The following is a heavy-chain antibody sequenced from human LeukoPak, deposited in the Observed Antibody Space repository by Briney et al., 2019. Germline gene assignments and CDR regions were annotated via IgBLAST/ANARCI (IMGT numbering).Heavy chain of an antibody. CDR3: VIADYYDSSGYYQSAFDI. CDR2: IIPIFGTA. D-gene: IGHD3-22*01. J-gene: IGHJ3*02. CDR1: GGTFSSYA. Sequence: SVKVSCKASGGTFSSYAISWVRQAPGQGLEWMGGIIPIFGTANYAQKFQGRVTITADESTSTAYMELSSLRSEDTAVYYCVIADYYDSSGYYQSAFDIWGQGTMVTVSS. V-gene: IGHV1-69*13.